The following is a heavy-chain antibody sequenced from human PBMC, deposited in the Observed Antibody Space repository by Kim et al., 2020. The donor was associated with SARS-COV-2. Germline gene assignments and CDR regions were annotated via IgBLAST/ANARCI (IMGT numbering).Heavy chain of an antibody. V-gene: IGHV3-74*01. Sequence: GGSLRLSCAASGFTFSSYWMHWVRQAPGKGLVWVSRINSDGSSTSYADSVKGRFTISRDNAKNTLYLQMNSLRAEDTAVYYCARDFGYYGSGSLPTWMLDSGTVDYWGQGTLVTVSS. D-gene: IGHD3-10*01. CDR1: GFTFSSYW. CDR2: INSDGSST. J-gene: IGHJ4*02. CDR3: ARDFGYYGSGSLPTWMLDSGTVDY.